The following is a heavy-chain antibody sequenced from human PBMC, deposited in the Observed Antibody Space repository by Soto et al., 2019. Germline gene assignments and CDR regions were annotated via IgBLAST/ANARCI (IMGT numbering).Heavy chain of an antibody. V-gene: IGHV1-24*01. Sequence: ASVKVSCKVSGDTLSELSIHWVRQAPGKGLEWMGRFDPEDDEIVYAQKFQGRVTMTEDTSTDTSYMEVTSLTSEDTAVYYCATEHLGFCDSDNSYRHYFDYWGQRSLVTVSS. CDR3: ATEHLGFCDSDNSYRHYFDY. CDR2: FDPEDDEI. CDR1: GDTLSELS. J-gene: IGHJ4*02. D-gene: IGHD2-21*02.